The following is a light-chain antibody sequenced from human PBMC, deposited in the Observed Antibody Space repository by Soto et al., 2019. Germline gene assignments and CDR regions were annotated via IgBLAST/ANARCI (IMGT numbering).Light chain of an antibody. CDR2: GAS. CDR1: QSVSTSY. V-gene: IGKV3-20*01. Sequence: EIVLTQSPGTLSLSPGERATLSCGASQSVSTSYLAWYQQKPGQAPRLLIYGASSRATGIPDRFSGSGSGADFTLTISRLEPEDFAVYYCQQYGSVPLTFGGGTKVEIK. J-gene: IGKJ4*01. CDR3: QQYGSVPLT.